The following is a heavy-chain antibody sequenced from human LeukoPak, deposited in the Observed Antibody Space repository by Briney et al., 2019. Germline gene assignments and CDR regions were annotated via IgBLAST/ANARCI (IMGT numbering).Heavy chain of an antibody. CDR1: GFTVSSNY. D-gene: IGHD1-20*01. Sequence: PGGSLRLSCAASGFTVSSNYMSWVRQAPGKGLEWVSVIYSGGSTYYADSVKGRFTISRDNSKNTVYLQMNSLRAEDTAVYHCVRDPNWNDVGPVDFWGQGTLVTVSP. J-gene: IGHJ4*02. CDR3: VRDPNWNDVGPVDF. CDR2: IYSGGST. V-gene: IGHV3-53*01.